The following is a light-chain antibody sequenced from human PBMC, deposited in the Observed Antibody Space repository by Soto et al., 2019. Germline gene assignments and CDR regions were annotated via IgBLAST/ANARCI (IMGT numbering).Light chain of an antibody. CDR1: QSISSY. J-gene: IGKJ2*01. CDR3: QQSYSTPQT. Sequence: DIQITQSPSSLSASVGDRVTITCRASQSISSYLNWYQQKPGKAPKLLIYAASSLQSGVPSRLSGSGSGTDFTLTISSLQPEDFATYYCQQSYSTPQTFGQGTKVDIK. V-gene: IGKV1-39*01. CDR2: AAS.